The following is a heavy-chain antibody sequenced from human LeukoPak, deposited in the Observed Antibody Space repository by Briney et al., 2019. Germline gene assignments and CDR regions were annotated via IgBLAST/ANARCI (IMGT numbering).Heavy chain of an antibody. CDR3: ASPGGYDFWSGPFDY. CDR1: GFTFSSYG. CDR2: ISYDGSKT. V-gene: IGHV3-30*03. J-gene: IGHJ4*02. Sequence: GRSLRLSCAASGFTFSSYGMHWVRQAPGKGLEWVAVISYDGSKTYYADSVKGRFTISRDNSKNTLYLQMNSLRAEDTAVYYCASPGGYDFWSGPFDYWGQGTLVTVSS. D-gene: IGHD3-3*01.